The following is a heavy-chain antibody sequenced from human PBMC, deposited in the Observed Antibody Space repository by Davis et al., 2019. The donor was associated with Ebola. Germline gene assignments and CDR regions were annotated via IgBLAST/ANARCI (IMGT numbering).Heavy chain of an antibody. V-gene: IGHV3-33*01. CDR1: GFTFSRHG. D-gene: IGHD7-27*01. J-gene: IGHJ3*02. CDR2: IWHDGSNK. Sequence: GESLKISCVASGFTFSRHGMHWVRQAPGKGLEWVAIIWHDGSNKRYAESVKGRFTISRDNSKNTLDLQMNSLRVEDTAVYYCARIKLGDDAFDMWGQGTMVTVSS. CDR3: ARIKLGDDAFDM.